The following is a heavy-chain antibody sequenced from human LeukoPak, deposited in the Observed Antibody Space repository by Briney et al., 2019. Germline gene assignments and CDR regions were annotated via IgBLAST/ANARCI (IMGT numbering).Heavy chain of an antibody. CDR1: GFTFSSYG. D-gene: IGHD2-15*01. Sequence: GGSLRLSCAASGFTFSSYGMHWVRQAPGKGLEWVAVISYDGSNKYYADSVKGRFTISRDNSKNTLYLQMNSLRAEDTAVYYCARGYCSGGSCLDYWGQGTLVTVSS. J-gene: IGHJ4*02. CDR2: ISYDGSNK. V-gene: IGHV3-30*03. CDR3: ARGYCSGGSCLDY.